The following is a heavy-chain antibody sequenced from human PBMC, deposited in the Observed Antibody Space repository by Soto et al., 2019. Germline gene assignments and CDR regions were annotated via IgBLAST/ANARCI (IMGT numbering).Heavy chain of an antibody. CDR2: ISAYNGNT. D-gene: IGHD6-19*01. V-gene: IGHV1-18*01. CDR1: GYSFTNYG. J-gene: IGHJ6*03. CDR3: ARDRGVAPPVAGNTHYYYYMDV. Sequence: QDRLVQSGVEVKKPGASVRVSCKASGYSFTNYGITWVRQAPGQGVEWVGWISAYNGNTNYAQKFPGRVPLTTDSSTRTAYLELRSLRSDDTAVYYCARDRGVAPPVAGNTHYYYYMDVWGKGTTVTVSS.